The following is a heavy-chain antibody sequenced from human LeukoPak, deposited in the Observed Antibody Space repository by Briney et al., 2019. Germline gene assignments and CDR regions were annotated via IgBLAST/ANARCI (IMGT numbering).Heavy chain of an antibody. J-gene: IGHJ4*02. V-gene: IGHV4-4*07. CDR2: IYTSGST. D-gene: IGHD5-18*01. CDR1: GGSISSYY. CDR3: ARGSGYTYGYPFDS. Sequence: PSETMSPTCTVSGGSISSYYWSWIRQSAGKGLEWIGRIYTSGSTNYNPSLKSRVTMSVDTSKNQFSLKLSSVTAADTAVYYCARGSGYTYGYPFDSWGQGTLVTVSS.